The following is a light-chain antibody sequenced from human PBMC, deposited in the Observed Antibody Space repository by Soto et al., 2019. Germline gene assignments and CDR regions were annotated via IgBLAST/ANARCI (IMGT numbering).Light chain of an antibody. J-gene: IGLJ3*02. CDR2: GNS. CDR1: SSNIGATYH. Sequence: QSVLTQPPSVSGAPGQRVTISCTGSSSNIGATYHVHWYQQLPGTAPKLLIYGNSNRPSGVPDRFSGSKSGTSASLAITGLQAEDEADYYCQSYDSSLSGSVFGGGTKVT. V-gene: IGLV1-40*01. CDR3: QSYDSSLSGSV.